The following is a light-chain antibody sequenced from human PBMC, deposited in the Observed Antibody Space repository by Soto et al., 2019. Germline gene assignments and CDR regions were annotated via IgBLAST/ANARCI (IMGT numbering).Light chain of an antibody. CDR1: QSISSW. Sequence: DIQMTQSPSTLPASVGDRVTITCRASQSISSWLAWYQQKPGKAPKLLIYKASSLESGVPSRFSGSGSGTEFTLTISSLQPDDFATYYCQQYNSYPQYTFGQGTKLEIK. CDR3: QQYNSYPQYT. J-gene: IGKJ2*01. CDR2: KAS. V-gene: IGKV1-5*03.